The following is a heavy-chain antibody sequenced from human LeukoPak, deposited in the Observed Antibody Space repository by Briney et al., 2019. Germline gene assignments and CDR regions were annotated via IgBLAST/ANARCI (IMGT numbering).Heavy chain of an antibody. CDR1: GYTFTGYY. V-gene: IGHV1-2*02. J-gene: IGHJ4*02. CDR3: ARSLLWFGEPSSGYYFDY. CDR2: INPNSGGT. D-gene: IGHD3-10*01. Sequence: GASVKVSCKASGYTFTGYYMHWVRQAPGQGLEWMGWINPNSGGTNYAQKFQGRVTMTRDTSISTAYMELSRLRSDDTAVYYCARSLLWFGEPSSGYYFDYWGQGTLVTVSS.